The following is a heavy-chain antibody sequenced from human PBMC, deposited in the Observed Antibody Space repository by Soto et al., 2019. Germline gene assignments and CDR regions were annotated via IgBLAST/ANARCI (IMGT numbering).Heavy chain of an antibody. J-gene: IGHJ6*02. D-gene: IGHD1-26*01. V-gene: IGHV3-11*06. CDR2: ISSSSSYT. CDR1: GFTFSDYY. CDR3: ARDREVEWELIRYSYYYYYGMDV. Sequence: GGSLRLSCAASGFTFSDYYMSWIRQAPGKGLEWVSYISSSSSYTNYADSVKGRFTISRDNAKNSLYLQMNSLRAEDTAVYYCARDREVEWELIRYSYYYYYGMDVWGQGTTVTVSS.